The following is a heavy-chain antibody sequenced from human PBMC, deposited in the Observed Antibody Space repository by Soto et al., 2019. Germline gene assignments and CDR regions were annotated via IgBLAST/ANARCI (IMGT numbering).Heavy chain of an antibody. Sequence: PSETLSLTCTVSGGSISSGGYYWSWIRQHPGKGLEWIGYIYYSGSTYHNPSLKSRVTISVDTSKNQFSLKLSSVTAADTAVYYCARDLIYGDYRWFDPWGQGTLVTVSS. CDR3: ARDLIYGDYRWFDP. CDR2: IYYSGST. V-gene: IGHV4-31*03. D-gene: IGHD4-17*01. J-gene: IGHJ5*02. CDR1: GGSISSGGYY.